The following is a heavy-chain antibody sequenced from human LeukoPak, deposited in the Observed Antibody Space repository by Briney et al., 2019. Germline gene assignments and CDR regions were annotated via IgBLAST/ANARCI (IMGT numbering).Heavy chain of an antibody. CDR1: GFTFSSYA. J-gene: IGHJ6*04. Sequence: GASLRLSCAASGFTFSSYAMSWVRQAPGKGLEWVSAISGSGGSTYYADSVKGRFTISRDNSKNTLYLQMNSLRAEDTAVYYCARADCSSTSCFPNHYYYGMDVWGKGTTVTVSS. V-gene: IGHV3-23*01. D-gene: IGHD2-2*01. CDR3: ARADCSSTSCFPNHYYYGMDV. CDR2: ISGSGGST.